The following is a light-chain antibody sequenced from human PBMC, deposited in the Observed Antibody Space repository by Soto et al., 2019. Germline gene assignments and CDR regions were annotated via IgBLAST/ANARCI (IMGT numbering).Light chain of an antibody. CDR1: TSDVGGYNY. Sequence: QSALTQPASVSGSPGQSITISYTGTTSDVGGYNYVSWYQQHPGRAPKLMIYAVTNRPSGVSYRFSGSKSGNTASLTITGLQAEDEADYYCSSYTSSNTLEFGGGTKLTVL. CDR3: SSYTSSNTLE. J-gene: IGLJ2*01. CDR2: AVT. V-gene: IGLV2-14*03.